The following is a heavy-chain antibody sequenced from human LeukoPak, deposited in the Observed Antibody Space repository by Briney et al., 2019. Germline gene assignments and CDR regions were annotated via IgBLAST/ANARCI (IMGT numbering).Heavy chain of an antibody. CDR2: INPNSGGT. CDR3: ARPYSSSSAEEADYYYYYMDV. Sequence: ASVKVSCKASGYTFTGYYMHLVRQAPGQGLEWMGWINPNSGGTNYAQKFQGRVTMTRDTSISTAYMELSRLRSDDTAVYYCARPYSSSSAEEADYYYYYMDVWGKGTTVTVSS. V-gene: IGHV1-2*02. D-gene: IGHD6-6*01. CDR1: GYTFTGYY. J-gene: IGHJ6*03.